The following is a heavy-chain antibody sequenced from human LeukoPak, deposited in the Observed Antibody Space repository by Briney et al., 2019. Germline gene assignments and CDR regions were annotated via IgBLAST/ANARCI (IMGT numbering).Heavy chain of an antibody. J-gene: IGHJ4*02. CDR2: IHHSGST. Sequence: PSETLSLTCAVYGGSFSGYYWSWIRQPPGKGLQWIGSIHHSGSTYYNPSLKSRVTISVDTSKNQFSLKLNSVTAADTAVYYCARTSSSGLVGGYYFDYWGQGTLVTVSS. V-gene: IGHV4-34*01. D-gene: IGHD6-19*01. CDR1: GGSFSGYY. CDR3: ARTSSSGLVGGYYFDY.